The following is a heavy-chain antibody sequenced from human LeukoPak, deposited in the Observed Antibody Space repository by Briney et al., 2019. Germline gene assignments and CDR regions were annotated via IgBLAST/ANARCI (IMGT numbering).Heavy chain of an antibody. CDR2: KPPNSGNT. CDR1: GYTFPSYD. Sequence: RVSVKVFCKASGYTFPSYDINWVRQATGQALEWMGWKPPNSGNTGYAQKFEGRVTMTRNTSMSTAYRELSSLSSDDTAGYYFARGRAVAYKQRWNNWFDPWGQGTLVTVSS. CDR3: ARGRAVAYKQRWNNWFDP. V-gene: IGHV1-8*01. J-gene: IGHJ5*02. D-gene: IGHD6-19*01.